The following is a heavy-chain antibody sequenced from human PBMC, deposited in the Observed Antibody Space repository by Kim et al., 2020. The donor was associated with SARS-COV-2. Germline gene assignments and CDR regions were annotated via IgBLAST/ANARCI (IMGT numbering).Heavy chain of an antibody. J-gene: IGHJ4*02. CDR1: EFTFSTYV. CDR3: ARGGDAPSRFFDY. D-gene: IGHD2-2*01. V-gene: IGHV3-23*01. Sequence: GGSLRLSCATSEFTFSTYVMNWVRQAPGKGLEWVSTIGLVGATYYADSVKGRFTISRDNSKNTQSLQMNGRRAGDAAVYYCARGGDAPSRFFDYGGRGTLVTVSS. CDR2: IGLVGAT.